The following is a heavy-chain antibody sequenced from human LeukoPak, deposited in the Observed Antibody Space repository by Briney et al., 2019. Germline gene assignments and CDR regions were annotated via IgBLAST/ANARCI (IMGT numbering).Heavy chain of an antibody. CDR2: INPNSGGT. CDR1: GYTFTGYY. CDR3: ARDGGSGGWHIDY. Sequence: GASVKVSCKASGYTFTGYYMHWVRQAPGQGLEWMGWINPNSGGTNYAQKFQGRVTMTRDTSISTAYMELSRLRSDDTAVYYCARDGGSGGWHIDYWGQGTLVTVSS. D-gene: IGHD6-19*01. V-gene: IGHV1-2*02. J-gene: IGHJ4*02.